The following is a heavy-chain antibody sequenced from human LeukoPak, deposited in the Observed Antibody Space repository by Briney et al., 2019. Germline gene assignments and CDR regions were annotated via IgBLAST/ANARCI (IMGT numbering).Heavy chain of an antibody. Sequence: ASVKVSCKASGGTFSSYAISWVRQAPGQGLEWMGGIIPIFGTANYAQKFQGRVTITADESTSTAYMELSSLRSEDTAVYYCARSAVVAAATNWLDPWGQGTLVTVSS. CDR3: ARSAVVAAATNWLDP. CDR2: IIPIFGTA. CDR1: GGTFSSYA. J-gene: IGHJ5*02. V-gene: IGHV1-69*13. D-gene: IGHD2-15*01.